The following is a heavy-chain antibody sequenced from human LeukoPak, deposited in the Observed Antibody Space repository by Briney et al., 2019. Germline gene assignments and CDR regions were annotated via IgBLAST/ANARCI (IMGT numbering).Heavy chain of an antibody. J-gene: IGHJ4*02. CDR3: ASQLYCSGGSCFYPVF. D-gene: IGHD2-15*01. CDR2: ISSSSSTI. Sequence: AGGSLRLSCAASGFTFSSYSMSWVRQAPGEGLEWVSYISSSSSTIYYADPVKGRFTISRDNAKNSLYLQMNSLRAEGTAVYYCASQLYCSGGSCFYPVFWGQGTLVTVSS. CDR1: GFTFSSYS. V-gene: IGHV3-48*04.